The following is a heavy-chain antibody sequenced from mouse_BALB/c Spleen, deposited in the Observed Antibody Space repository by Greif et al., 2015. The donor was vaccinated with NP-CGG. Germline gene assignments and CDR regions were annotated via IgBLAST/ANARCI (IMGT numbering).Heavy chain of an antibody. Sequence: EVHLVESGPELVKPGASVKISCKASGYSFTGYFMNWVMQSHGKSLEWIGRINPYNGDTFYNQKFKGKATLTVDKSSSTAHMELRSLASEDSAVYYCAIDYGYAMDYWGQGTSVTVSS. CDR3: AIDYGYAMDY. V-gene: IGHV1-20*02. CDR2: INPYNGDT. CDR1: GYSFTGYF. J-gene: IGHJ4*01. D-gene: IGHD2-4*01.